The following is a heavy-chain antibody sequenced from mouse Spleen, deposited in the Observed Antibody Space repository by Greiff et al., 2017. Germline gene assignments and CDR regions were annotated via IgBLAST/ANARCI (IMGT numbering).Heavy chain of an antibody. J-gene: IGHJ2*01. CDR3: ARRGGREDFDY. Sequence: QVQLQQPGAELVMPGASVKLSCKASGYTFTSYWMHWVKQRPGQGLEWIGEIDPSDSYTNYNQKFKGKATLTVDKSSSTAYMQLSSLTSEDSAVYYCARRGGREDFDYWGQGTTLTVSS. D-gene: IGHD3-3*01. V-gene: IGHV1-69*01. CDR1: GYTFTSYW. CDR2: IDPSDSYT.